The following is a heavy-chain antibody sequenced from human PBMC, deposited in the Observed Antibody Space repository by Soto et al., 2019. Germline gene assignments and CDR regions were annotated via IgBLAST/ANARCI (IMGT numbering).Heavy chain of an antibody. CDR1: GGSISSYY. D-gene: IGHD6-13*01. J-gene: IGHJ4*02. Sequence: SDTLSLTCTVSGGSISSYYWSWIRQPPGKGLEWIGYIYYSGSTYYNPSLKSRVTISVDTSKNQFSLKLNSVTAADTAVYYCASRHSSPYFDYWGQGTLVTGSS. CDR3: ASRHSSPYFDY. CDR2: IYYSGST. V-gene: IGHV4-59*08.